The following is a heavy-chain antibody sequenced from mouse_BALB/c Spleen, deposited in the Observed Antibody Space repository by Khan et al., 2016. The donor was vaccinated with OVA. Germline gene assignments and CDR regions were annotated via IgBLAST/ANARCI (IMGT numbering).Heavy chain of an antibody. CDR3: ARTEIQYYGSYAMDY. CDR1: GFNIKDTY. Sequence: VQLQQSGAELVKPGASVKLSCTASGFNIKDTYIHWVKQRPEQGLEWIGRIDPEFGNTKYDPKFQDKATIIADKSSNTAYLHLSSLTSEDTAVYFCARTEIQYYGSYAMDYWGQGTSVTVAS. J-gene: IGHJ4*01. CDR2: IDPEFGNT. V-gene: IGHV14-3*02. D-gene: IGHD1-2*01.